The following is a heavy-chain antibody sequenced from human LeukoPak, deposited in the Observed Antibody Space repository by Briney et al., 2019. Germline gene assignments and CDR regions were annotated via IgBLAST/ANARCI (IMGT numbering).Heavy chain of an antibody. CDR2: INPNGGVT. D-gene: IGHD3-10*01. J-gene: IGHJ4*02. V-gene: IGHV1-2*02. Sequence: ASVKVSCKTSGYIFVGNYMHWVRQAPGEGLEWMGWINPNGGVTNYAQKFQGRVTLTRDTSSSTGYMEMNSLSSDDTAIYYCTRGGLGELFDFWGQGTLVAVSS. CDR1: GYIFVGNY. CDR3: TRGGLGELFDF.